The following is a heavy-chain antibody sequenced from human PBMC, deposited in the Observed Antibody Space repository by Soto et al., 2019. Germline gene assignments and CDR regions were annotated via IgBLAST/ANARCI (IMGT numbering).Heavy chain of an antibody. CDR1: GFTFSSYG. Sequence: QVQLVESGGGVVQPGRSLRLSCAASGFTFSSYGMHWVRQAPGKGLEWVAVIWYDGSNKYYADSVKGRFTISRDNSKDTLYLQMNSLRPAATAVYYCARDAYCSGGSCYSVPVFDYWGQGTLVTVSS. J-gene: IGHJ4*02. CDR2: IWYDGSNK. CDR3: ARDAYCSGGSCYSVPVFDY. V-gene: IGHV3-33*08. D-gene: IGHD2-15*01.